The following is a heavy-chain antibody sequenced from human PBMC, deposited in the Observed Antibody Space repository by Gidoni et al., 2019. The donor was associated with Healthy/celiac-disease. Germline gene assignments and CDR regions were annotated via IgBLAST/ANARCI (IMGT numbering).Heavy chain of an antibody. Sequence: QVQLVASGGGVVKPGRSLRRSCAASGFTFRSYAIHWVRQAPGKGLEWVAVISYDGSNKYYADSVKGRFTIARDNSKNTLYLQMNSLRAEDTAVYYCASPGSYGLWGQGTLVTVSS. CDR3: ASPGSYGL. CDR1: GFTFRSYA. D-gene: IGHD5-18*01. CDR2: ISYDGSNK. J-gene: IGHJ4*02. V-gene: IGHV3-30-3*01.